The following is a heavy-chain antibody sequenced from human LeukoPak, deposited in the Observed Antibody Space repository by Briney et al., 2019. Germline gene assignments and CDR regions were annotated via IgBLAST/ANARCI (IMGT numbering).Heavy chain of an antibody. CDR1: GYTFSDYY. V-gene: IGHV1-69*13. D-gene: IGHD3-16*02. CDR2: IIPIFGTA. Sequence: GASVKVSCKASGYTFSDYYMHWVRQAPGQGLEWMGGIIPIFGTANYAQKFQGRVTITADESTSTAYMELSSLRSEDTAVYYCVRLHPIVYWGQGTLVTVSS. CDR3: VRLHPIVY. J-gene: IGHJ4*02.